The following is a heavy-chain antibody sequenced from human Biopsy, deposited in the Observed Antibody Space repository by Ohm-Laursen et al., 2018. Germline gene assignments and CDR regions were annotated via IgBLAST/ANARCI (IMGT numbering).Heavy chain of an antibody. D-gene: IGHD3-22*01. CDR3: ARDRGYYSDRTGPGYFDL. Sequence: SETLSLTCSVSGDSISSYYWSWIRQPPGQGLQWIGYVYYTGSTDYNPSLQSRVTISVDTSKNHFSLRLRSVTPADTAIYYCARDRGYYSDRTGPGYFDLWGRGTLVTVSS. CDR1: GDSISSYY. J-gene: IGHJ2*01. CDR2: VYYTGST. V-gene: IGHV4-59*01.